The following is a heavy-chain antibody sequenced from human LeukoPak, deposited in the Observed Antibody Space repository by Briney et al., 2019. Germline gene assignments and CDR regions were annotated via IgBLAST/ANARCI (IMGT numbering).Heavy chain of an antibody. D-gene: IGHD6-19*01. CDR3: ARIEMGSSGWSYYFDY. J-gene: IGHJ4*02. Sequence: SGPTLVNPTETLTLTCTVSGFSLSNARMGVSWIRQPPGKALEWLAHIFSNDEKSYSTSLKSRLTISKDTSKSQVVLTMTNMDPVDTDTYYCARIEMGSSGWSYYFDYWGQGTLVTVSS. CDR1: GFSLSNARMG. CDR2: IFSNDEK. V-gene: IGHV2-26*01.